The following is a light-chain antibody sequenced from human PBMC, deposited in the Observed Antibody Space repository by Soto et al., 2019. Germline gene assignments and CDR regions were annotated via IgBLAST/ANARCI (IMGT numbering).Light chain of an antibody. V-gene: IGKV1-5*01. CDR2: DVS. CDR1: QSINAW. J-gene: IGKJ1*01. Sequence: DIQMTQSPSTLSASVVDRFTSTCRASQSINAWLAWYQQKPGKAPKLLIYDVSTLDSGVPSRFSGSASGTEFTLTISSLESDDFATYYCQQYHRYSTFGQGTKVDIK. CDR3: QQYHRYST.